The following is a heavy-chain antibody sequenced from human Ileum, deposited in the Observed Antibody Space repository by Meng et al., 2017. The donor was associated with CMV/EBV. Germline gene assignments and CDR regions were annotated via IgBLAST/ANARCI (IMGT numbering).Heavy chain of an antibody. CDR2: ISSSSSTT. V-gene: IGHV3-48*04. D-gene: IGHD1-1*01. J-gene: IGHJ4*02. Sequence: GESLKISCTTSGFTFSGYWVTWVRQAPGKGLEGVSYISSSSSTTYYADSVKGRFTISRDNAKSSLFLQMNNLGAEDTAVYYCVCRYKRPWTEFDYWGQGTLVTVSS. CDR1: GFTFSGYW. CDR3: VCRYKRPWTEFDY.